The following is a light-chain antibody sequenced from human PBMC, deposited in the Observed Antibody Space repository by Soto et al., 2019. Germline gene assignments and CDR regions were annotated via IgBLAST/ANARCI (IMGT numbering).Light chain of an antibody. CDR2: DSS. CDR3: QKYNSAPLT. Sequence: DIQMTQSPSTLSEFVGDTVTITCQASQNINRYLAWYQQKPGKAPKLLIYDSSTLERGVPSRFNGSGSATAFTLTISSLQPEDFATYYCQKYNSAPLTFGGGTKVDIK. J-gene: IGKJ4*01. CDR1: QNINRY. V-gene: IGKV1-5*01.